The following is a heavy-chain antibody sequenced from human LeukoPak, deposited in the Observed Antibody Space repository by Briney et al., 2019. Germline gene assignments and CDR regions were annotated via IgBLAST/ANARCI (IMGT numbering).Heavy chain of an antibody. J-gene: IGHJ6*02. CDR3: ASLMATTNYYYYYGMDV. Sequence: GGSLRLTCAASGFTFSSYEMNWVRQAPGKGLEWVSYISSSGSTIYYADSVKGRFTISRDNAKNSLYLRMNSLRAEDTAVYYCASLMATTNYYYYYGMDVWGQGTTVTVSS. V-gene: IGHV3-48*03. CDR1: GFTFSSYE. CDR2: ISSSGSTI. D-gene: IGHD5-12*01.